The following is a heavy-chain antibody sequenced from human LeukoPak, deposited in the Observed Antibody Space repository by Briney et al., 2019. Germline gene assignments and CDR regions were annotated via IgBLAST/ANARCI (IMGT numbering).Heavy chain of an antibody. CDR1: GFTFSSYS. CDR3: ARDPPIKGNAFDI. V-gene: IGHV3-21*01. J-gene: IGHJ3*02. CDR2: ISSSSSYI. D-gene: IGHD3-10*01. Sequence: PGGSLRLSCAASGFTFSSYSMNWVRQAPGKGLEWVSSISSSSSYIYYADSVKGRFTISRDNAKNSLYLQMNSLRAEDTAVYYCARDPPIKGNAFDIWGQGTMVTVSS.